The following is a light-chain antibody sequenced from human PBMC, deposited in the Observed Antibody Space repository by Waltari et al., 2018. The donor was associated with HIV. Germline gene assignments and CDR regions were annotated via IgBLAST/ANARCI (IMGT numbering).Light chain of an antibody. CDR3: QSFDTNNHWV. V-gene: IGLV6-57*03. CDR1: SGSIASHS. J-gene: IGLJ3*02. CDR2: EDY. Sequence: NFMLTQPHSVSESPEKTVTISCTRTSGSIASHSVQWFQQRPGKAPTTILYEDYQKPSGVPDRFSGTLDESSNSASLTISGVKTEDEADYYCQSFDTNNHWVFGGGTRLTVL.